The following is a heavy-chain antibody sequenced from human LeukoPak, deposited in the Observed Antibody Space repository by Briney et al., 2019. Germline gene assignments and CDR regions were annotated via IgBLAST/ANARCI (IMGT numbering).Heavy chain of an antibody. J-gene: IGHJ6*03. CDR1: GFTFSYYD. V-gene: IGHV3-23*01. CDR2: ITLSGGST. D-gene: IGHD2-2*01. CDR3: AKRGNPAVGHHYLDV. Sequence: GGSLRLSCAASGFTFSYYDMSWVRQAPGKGLEWDASITLSGGSTFYADSAKGRFTISRDNSKNTLYLQMNSLSAEDTAVYYCAKRGNPAVGHHYLDVWGKGTTVSVSS.